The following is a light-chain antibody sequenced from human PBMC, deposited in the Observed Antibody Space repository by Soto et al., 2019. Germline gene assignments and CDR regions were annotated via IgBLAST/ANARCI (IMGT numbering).Light chain of an antibody. CDR3: QQYNNWPYT. CDR2: GAS. J-gene: IGKJ2*01. CDR1: QSVSSN. Sequence: EIVMTQSPATLYESPGERATLSCRASQSVSSNLAWYQQKPGQAPRLLIYGASTRATGIPARFSGSGSGTEFTLTISSLQSEDFAVYYCQQYNNWPYTFGQGTKLEIK. V-gene: IGKV3-15*01.